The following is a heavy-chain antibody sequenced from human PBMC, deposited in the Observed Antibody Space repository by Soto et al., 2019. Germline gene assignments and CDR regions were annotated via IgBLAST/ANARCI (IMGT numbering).Heavy chain of an antibody. CDR2: IRSYNGNT. J-gene: IGHJ6*02. V-gene: IGHV1-18*01. CDR1: GYTFTSYG. CDR3: ASDLLTMDV. Sequence: QVQLVQSGAEVKKPGASVKVSCKASGYTFTSYGISWVRQAPGQGRERRGWIRSYNGNTNYAQKLQGRDTMTTAPSTSTSYREQRSRRYDDTAVYYCASDLLTMDVWGQGTTVTVSS.